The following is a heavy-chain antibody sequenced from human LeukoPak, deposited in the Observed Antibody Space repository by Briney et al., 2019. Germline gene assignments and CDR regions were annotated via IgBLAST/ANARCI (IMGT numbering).Heavy chain of an antibody. J-gene: IGHJ4*02. D-gene: IGHD3-10*01. CDR3: ASYGSGSYFDY. CDR1: GFTFSSYA. Sequence: GGSLRLSCAASGFTFSSYAMSWVRQAPGKGLEWVSTISGSGGSTYYADSVKGRFTISRDNSKNTLYLQMNSLRAEDTAVYYCASYGSGSYFDYWGQGTLVTVSS. CDR2: ISGSGGST. V-gene: IGHV3-23*01.